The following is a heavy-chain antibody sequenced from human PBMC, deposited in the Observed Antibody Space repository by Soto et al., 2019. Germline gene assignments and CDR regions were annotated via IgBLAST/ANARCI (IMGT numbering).Heavy chain of an antibody. D-gene: IGHD3-22*01. CDR3: AKDHDYYDAHNWFDP. CDR1: GFTFSSYG. V-gene: IGHV3-30*18. Sequence: QVQLVESGGGVVQPGRSLRLSCAASGFTFSSYGMHWVRQAPGKGLEWVAVISYDGSNKYYADSVKGRFTISRDNSKNTLYLQMNSLRAEDTALYYCAKDHDYYDAHNWFDPWGQGTLVTVSS. CDR2: ISYDGSNK. J-gene: IGHJ5*02.